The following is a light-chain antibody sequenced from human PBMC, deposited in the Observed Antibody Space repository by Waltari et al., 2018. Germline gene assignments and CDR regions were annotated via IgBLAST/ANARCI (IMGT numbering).Light chain of an antibody. V-gene: IGKV3D-20*01. CDR2: DAS. CDR1: QSVSSSY. CDR3: QQYGSSPYT. J-gene: IGKJ2*01. Sequence: EIVLTQSPATLSLSPGERATLPCGPSQSVSSSYLAWYQQKPGLAPRLLIYDASSRATGIPDRFSGSGSGTDFTLTISRLEPEDFAVYYCQQYGSSPYTFGQGTKLEIK.